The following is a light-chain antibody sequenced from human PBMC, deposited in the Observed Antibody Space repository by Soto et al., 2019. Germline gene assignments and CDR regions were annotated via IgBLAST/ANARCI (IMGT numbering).Light chain of an antibody. Sequence: EIVLTQSPGTLSLSPGERATLSCRASQSVSSSYLAWYQQKPGQAPRLLIHGASSRATGVPDRFSGSGSGTDFTLAIGRLEPEDFAVYYCQQYDSSPATFGGGTKVDIK. CDR3: QQYDSSPAT. J-gene: IGKJ4*01. V-gene: IGKV3-20*01. CDR1: QSVSSSY. CDR2: GAS.